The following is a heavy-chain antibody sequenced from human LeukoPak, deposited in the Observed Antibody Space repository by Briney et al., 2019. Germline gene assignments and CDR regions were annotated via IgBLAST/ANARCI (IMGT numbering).Heavy chain of an antibody. CDR3: ARWWSDYYDSSGYYGY. V-gene: IGHV5-51*01. CDR2: IYPGDSDT. D-gene: IGHD3-22*01. J-gene: IGHJ4*02. CDR1: GYSFTSYW. Sequence: GASLQISCKGSGYSFTSYWIGWVRRMSGKGLEWMGIIYPGDSDTRYSPSFQGQVTISADKSISTAYLQWSSLKASDTAMYYCARWWSDYYDSSGYYGYWGQGTLVTVSS.